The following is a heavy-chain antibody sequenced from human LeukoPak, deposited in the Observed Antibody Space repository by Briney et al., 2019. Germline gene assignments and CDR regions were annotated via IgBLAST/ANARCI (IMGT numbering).Heavy chain of an antibody. CDR2: IIPIFGTA. CDR3: ASTPPYWSSGWYSRYYYYYYMDV. J-gene: IGHJ6*03. Sequence: ASVKVSCKASGGTFSSYAISWVRQAPGQGLEWMGGIIPIFGTANYAQKFQGRVTITADKSTSTAYMELSSLRSEDTAVYYCASTPPYWSSGWYSRYYYYYYMDVWGKGTTVTVSS. D-gene: IGHD6-19*01. CDR1: GGTFSSYA. V-gene: IGHV1-69*06.